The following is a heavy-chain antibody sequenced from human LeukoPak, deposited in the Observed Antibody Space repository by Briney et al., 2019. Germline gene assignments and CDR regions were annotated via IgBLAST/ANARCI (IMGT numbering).Heavy chain of an antibody. CDR2: IWYDGSNK. D-gene: IGHD2-2*01. Sequence: GGSLRLSCAASGFTFSSYGMHWVRQALGKGLEWVAVIWYDGSNKYYADSVKGRFTISRDNSKNTLYLQMNSLRAEDTAVYYCARDLWDIVVVPAAMGYYFDYWGQGTLVTVSS. V-gene: IGHV3-33*01. J-gene: IGHJ4*02. CDR3: ARDLWDIVVVPAAMGYYFDY. CDR1: GFTFSSYG.